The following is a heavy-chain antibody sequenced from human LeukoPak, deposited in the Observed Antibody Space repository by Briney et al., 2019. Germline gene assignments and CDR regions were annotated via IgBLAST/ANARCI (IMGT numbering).Heavy chain of an antibody. CDR3: AKDGYSSSSDY. Sequence: GGSLRLSCAASGFTFSTYAMHWVRQAPGKGLEWVSAISGSGGSTYYADSVKGRFTISRDNSKNTLYLQMNSLRAEDTAVYYCAKDGYSSSSDYWGQGTLVTVSS. CDR1: GFTFSTYA. CDR2: ISGSGGST. V-gene: IGHV3-23*01. J-gene: IGHJ4*02. D-gene: IGHD6-6*01.